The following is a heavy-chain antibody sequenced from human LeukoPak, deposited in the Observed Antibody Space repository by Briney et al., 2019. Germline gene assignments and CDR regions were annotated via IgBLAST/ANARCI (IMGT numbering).Heavy chain of an antibody. V-gene: IGHV3-74*01. CDR3: GILTLTPG. CDR1: GITLSTYW. D-gene: IGHD2-8*01. Sequence: GALRLSFAASGITLSTYWIHWVRQAPGKGLVWVSRISYDGSNTNYADSVKGRFTVSRDNAKNTMYLQMKSLRAEDTAVYYCGILTLTPGWGQGTLVTVSS. J-gene: IGHJ4*02. CDR2: ISYDGSNT.